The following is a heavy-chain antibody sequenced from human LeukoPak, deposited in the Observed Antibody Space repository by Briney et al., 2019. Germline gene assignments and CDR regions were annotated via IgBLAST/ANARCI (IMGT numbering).Heavy chain of an antibody. V-gene: IGHV3-48*01. CDR2: ISITSDTI. D-gene: IGHD1-26*01. Sequence: LGGSLRLSCVASGFTFSSYSMNWVRQAPGKGLEWVSYISITSDTIYYAESVKGRFTISRDNAKNTLYLQMNSLRAEDTAVYYCAKDRTVGASYWYFDLWGRGALVTVSS. CDR3: AKDRTVGASYWYFDL. CDR1: GFTFSSYS. J-gene: IGHJ2*01.